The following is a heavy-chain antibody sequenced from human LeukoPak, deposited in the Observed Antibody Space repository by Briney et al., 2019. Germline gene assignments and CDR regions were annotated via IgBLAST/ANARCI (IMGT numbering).Heavy chain of an antibody. D-gene: IGHD5-12*01. CDR1: GYTFTGYY. CDR3: ATSRWRGWLDY. Sequence: ASVKVSCKASGYTFTGYYMHWVRQAPGQGLEWMGWINPNSGGTNYAQKFQGRVTMTEDTSTDTAYMELSSLRSEDTAVYYCATSRWRGWLDYWGQGTLVTVSS. J-gene: IGHJ4*02. V-gene: IGHV1-2*02. CDR2: INPNSGGT.